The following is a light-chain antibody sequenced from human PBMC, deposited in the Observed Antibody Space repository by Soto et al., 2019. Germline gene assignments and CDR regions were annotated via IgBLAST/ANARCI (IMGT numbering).Light chain of an antibody. CDR2: EVS. V-gene: IGLV2-18*02. J-gene: IGLJ1*01. CDR3: SSYTSSSTYV. CDR1: SSDVGSYNR. Sequence: QSALTQPPSVSGSPGQSVTISCTGTSSDVGSYNRVSWYQQSPGTAPKLMIYEVSNRPSGAPDRFSGSKSGNTASLTISGLQAEDEADYYCSSYTSSSTYVFGTGTKVTVL.